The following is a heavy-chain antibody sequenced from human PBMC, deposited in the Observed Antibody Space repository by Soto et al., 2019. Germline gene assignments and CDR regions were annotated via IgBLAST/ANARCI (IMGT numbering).Heavy chain of an antibody. V-gene: IGHV3-23*01. CDR1: GFTFSSYA. Sequence: GGSLRLSCAASGFTFSSYAMTWVRQAPGKGLEWVSGISGSGGSTNYADSVKGRFTISRDNSKNTLSLQMNSLRAEDTAVYYCAKDYGNSGWYHFDYWGQGTLVTVSS. CDR3: AKDYGNSGWYHFDY. D-gene: IGHD6-19*01. CDR2: ISGSGGST. J-gene: IGHJ4*02.